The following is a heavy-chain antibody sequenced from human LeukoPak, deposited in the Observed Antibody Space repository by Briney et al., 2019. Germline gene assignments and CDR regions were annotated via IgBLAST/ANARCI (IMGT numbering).Heavy chain of an antibody. CDR2: INPNSGGT. CDR3: ARVRAHYYDSSGYLDYFDY. CDR1: GYTFTGYY. Sequence: GASVKVSCKASGYTFTGYYMHWVRQAPGQGLEWMGWINPNSGGTNYAQKFQGRVTMTRDTSISTAYMELSRLRSDDTAVYYCARVRAHYYDSSGYLDYFDYWGQGTLVTVSS. D-gene: IGHD3-22*01. J-gene: IGHJ4*02. V-gene: IGHV1-2*02.